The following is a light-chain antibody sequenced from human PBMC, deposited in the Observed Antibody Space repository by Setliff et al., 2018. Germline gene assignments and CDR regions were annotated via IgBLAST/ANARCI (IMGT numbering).Light chain of an antibody. CDR1: SSDIGDSNY. Sequence: QSALAQPASVSGSPGQSSTISCTGASSDIGDSNYVSWYQQHTGKAPQLIIYDASSRPSGVSHRFSGSKSGYTASLTISGLQAGDEADYYCSSYTRSSTYVFGGGTKVTVL. V-gene: IGLV2-14*01. CDR2: DAS. J-gene: IGLJ1*01. CDR3: SSYTRSSTYV.